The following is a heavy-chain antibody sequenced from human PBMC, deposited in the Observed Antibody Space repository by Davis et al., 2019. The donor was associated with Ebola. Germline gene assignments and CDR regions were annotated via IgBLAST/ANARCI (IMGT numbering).Heavy chain of an antibody. J-gene: IGHJ3*02. CDR1: GYTFTSYD. V-gene: IGHV1-18*01. Sequence: AASVKVSCKASGYTFTSYDINWVRQAPGQGLEWMGWISAYNGNTNYAQKLQGRVTMTTDTSTSTAYMELRSLRSDDTAVYYCARDNWNQRRAFDIWGQGTTVTVSS. CDR3: ARDNWNQRRAFDI. D-gene: IGHD1-20*01. CDR2: ISAYNGNT.